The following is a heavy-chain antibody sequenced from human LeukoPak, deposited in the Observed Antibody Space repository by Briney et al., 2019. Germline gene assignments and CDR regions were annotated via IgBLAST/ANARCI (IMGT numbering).Heavy chain of an antibody. Sequence: PGGSLRLSCAASGFTFSSYGMHWVRQAPGKGLEWVAVISNDGSHEYYVDSVKGRFTISRDNSKNTLYLQMSSLRAEDTAVYYCAKERAAAGTVILYNYFDSWGQGTLVTVSS. CDR1: GFTFSSYG. CDR3: AKERAAAGTVILYNYFDS. J-gene: IGHJ4*02. V-gene: IGHV3-30*18. CDR2: ISNDGSHE. D-gene: IGHD6-13*01.